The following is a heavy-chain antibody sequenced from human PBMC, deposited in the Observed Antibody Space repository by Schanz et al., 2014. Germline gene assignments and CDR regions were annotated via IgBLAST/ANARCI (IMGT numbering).Heavy chain of an antibody. Sequence: QVQLVQSGAEVKKPGASVKVSCKASGYTFTSHGISWVRQAPGQGLEWMGWITAYNGDTNYALKLQGRVTMTRDTSTSTVYMELSSLRSEDTAVYYCATGKGDILTGRYWGQGTLVTVSS. V-gene: IGHV1-18*01. D-gene: IGHD3-9*01. CDR1: GYTFTSHG. CDR2: ITAYNGDT. J-gene: IGHJ4*02. CDR3: ATGKGDILTGRY.